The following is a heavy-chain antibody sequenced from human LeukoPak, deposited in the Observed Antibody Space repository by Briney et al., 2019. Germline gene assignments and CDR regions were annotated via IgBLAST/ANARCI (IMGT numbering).Heavy chain of an antibody. V-gene: IGHV4-34*01. CDR2: INHSGST. Sequence: SETLCLTCAVYGGSFSGYYWSWIRQPPGKELEWIGEINHSGSTNYNPSLKSRVTISVDTSKNQFSLKLRSVTAADTAVYYCARTVVVTRRYFQHWGQGTLVTVSS. D-gene: IGHD3-22*01. CDR3: ARTVVVTRRYFQH. CDR1: GGSFSGYY. J-gene: IGHJ1*01.